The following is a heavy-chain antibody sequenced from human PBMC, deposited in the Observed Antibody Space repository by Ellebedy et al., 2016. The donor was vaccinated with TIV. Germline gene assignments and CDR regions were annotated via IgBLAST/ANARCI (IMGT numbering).Heavy chain of an antibody. CDR1: GGSFSGYY. CDR2: INHSGST. CDR3: AVKYQLLYRAGFNP. Sequence: SETLSLXXAVYGGSFSGYYWSWIRQPPGKGLEWIGEINHSGSTNYNPSLKSRVTISVDMSKNQFSLKLSSVTAADTAVYYCAVKYQLLYRAGFNPWGQGTLVTVSS. D-gene: IGHD2-2*02. J-gene: IGHJ5*02. V-gene: IGHV4-34*01.